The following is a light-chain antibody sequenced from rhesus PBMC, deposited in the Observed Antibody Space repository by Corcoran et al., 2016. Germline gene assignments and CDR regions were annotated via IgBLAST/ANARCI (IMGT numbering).Light chain of an antibody. CDR2: KAS. CDR1: QSISSW. CDR3: LKYSSSPLT. J-gene: IGKJ4*01. V-gene: IGKV1-22*01. Sequence: DIQMTQSPSSLSASVGYTVTITCRASQSISSWLDWYQQKPGKAPKLLIYKASMLQRGVPSRFRGIGSGTDFTLAISSLQPEDFATYYGLKYSSSPLTFGGGTNGEIK.